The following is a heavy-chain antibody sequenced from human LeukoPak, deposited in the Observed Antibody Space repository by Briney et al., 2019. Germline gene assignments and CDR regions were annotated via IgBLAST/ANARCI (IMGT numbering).Heavy chain of an antibody. CDR3: TTDSLYSYGSGVDYYYGMDV. Sequence: PGGSLRLSCAASGFTFSNAWMNWVRQAPGKGLEWVGRIKNKTDGGTTDYAAPVKGRFTISRDDSKNTLYLQMNSLKTEDTAVYYCTTDSLYSYGSGVDYYYGMDVWGQGTTVTVSS. V-gene: IGHV3-15*07. D-gene: IGHD5-18*01. J-gene: IGHJ6*02. CDR1: GFTFSNAW. CDR2: IKNKTDGGTT.